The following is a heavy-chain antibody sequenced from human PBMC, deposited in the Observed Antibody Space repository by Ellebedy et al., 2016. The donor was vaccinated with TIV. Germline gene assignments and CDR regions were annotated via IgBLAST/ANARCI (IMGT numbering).Heavy chain of an antibody. D-gene: IGHD6-19*01. Sequence: GGSLRLXCAASGFTFSSYGMHWVRQAPGKGLEWVAVIWYDGSNKYYADSVKGRFTISRDNSKNTLYLQMNSLRAEDTAVYYCAREAVAGRSYFDYWGQGTLVTVSS. V-gene: IGHV3-33*01. J-gene: IGHJ4*02. CDR2: IWYDGSNK. CDR3: AREAVAGRSYFDY. CDR1: GFTFSSYG.